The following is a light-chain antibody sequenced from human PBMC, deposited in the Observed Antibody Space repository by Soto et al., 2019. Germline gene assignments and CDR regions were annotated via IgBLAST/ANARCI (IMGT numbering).Light chain of an antibody. CDR1: QGISNY. V-gene: IGKV1-27*01. CDR2: AAS. J-gene: IGKJ1*01. Sequence: DIQMTQSPSSLSAFVGDRVTITCRASQGISNYLAWYQQKPGKVPKLLIYAASTLHSGVPSRFSGSGSGTDFTLTISSLPPEDVATYYCQKYDSAPWTFGQGTKVEIK. CDR3: QKYDSAPWT.